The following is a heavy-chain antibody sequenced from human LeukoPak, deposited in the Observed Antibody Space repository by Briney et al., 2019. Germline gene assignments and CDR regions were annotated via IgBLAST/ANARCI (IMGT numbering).Heavy chain of an antibody. CDR2: IKEDGSEK. D-gene: IGHD6-13*01. V-gene: IGHV3-7*01. J-gene: IGHJ6*03. Sequence: PGGSLRLSCAASGFSFSSYWMSWVRQAPGKGLEWVANIKEDGSEKHYVGSVKGRFTISRDNAKNSLYLQMNSLRAEDTAVYYCARVGVAATSYHYYYMDVWGEGTTVTVPS. CDR3: ARVGVAATSYHYYYMDV. CDR1: GFSFSSYW.